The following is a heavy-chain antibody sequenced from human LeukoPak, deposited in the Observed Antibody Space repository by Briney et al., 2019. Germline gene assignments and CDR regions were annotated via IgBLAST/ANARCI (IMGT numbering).Heavy chain of an antibody. J-gene: IGHJ4*02. CDR2: ISYDGSNK. V-gene: IGHV3-30*18. CDR3: AKSRRDGYNLGA. D-gene: IGHD5-24*01. CDR1: GFTFSSYG. Sequence: GGSLRLSCAASGFTFSSYGMHWVRQAPGKGLEWVAVISYDGSNKYYADSVKGRFTISRDNSKSTLYLQMNSLRAEDTAVYYCAKSRRDGYNLGAWGQGTLVTVSS.